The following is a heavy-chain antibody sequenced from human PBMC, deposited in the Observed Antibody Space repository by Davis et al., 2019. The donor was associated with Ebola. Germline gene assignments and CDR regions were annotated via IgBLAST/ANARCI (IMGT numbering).Heavy chain of an antibody. CDR2: SYYTGAT. Sequence: PSETLSLTCSVSGGSISSTSHYWGWIRQPPGKGLEWIATSYYTGATYYNPSLKSRVTISVGTSNNRFSLNLSSVTAADTAVYYCARAVKLLFREGFYLDYWGRGTLVTVSS. D-gene: IGHD3-10*02. CDR1: GGSISSTSHY. J-gene: IGHJ4*02. CDR3: ARAVKLLFREGFYLDY. V-gene: IGHV4-39*01.